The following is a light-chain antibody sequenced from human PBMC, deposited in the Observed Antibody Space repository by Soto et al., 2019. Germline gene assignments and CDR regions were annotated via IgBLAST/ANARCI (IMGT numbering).Light chain of an antibody. CDR2: EDN. CDR1: SGSIASNY. CDR3: QSYGDNNQV. J-gene: IGLJ2*01. V-gene: IGLV6-57*02. Sequence: NFMLTQPHSVPESPGKTVTISCTGSSGSIASNYVQWFQQRPGSAPTTVIYEDNKRPSGVPDRFSGSIDSSSNSASLTISGLKTEDEADYDCQSYGDNNQVIGGGTKVTVL.